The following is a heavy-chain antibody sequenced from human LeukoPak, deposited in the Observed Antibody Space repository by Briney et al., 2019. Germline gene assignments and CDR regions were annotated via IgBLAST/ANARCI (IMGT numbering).Heavy chain of an antibody. Sequence: GGSLRLSCAASGFTFSSYWMSWVRQAPGKGLEWVANIKQDGSEKYYVDSVKGRFTISRDKSKNTLYLQMNSLRAEDTAVYYCAKVARGLPYYYYYYMDVWGKGTTVTVSS. CDR3: AKVARGLPYYYYYYMDV. CDR1: GFTFSSYW. J-gene: IGHJ6*03. CDR2: IKQDGSEK. V-gene: IGHV3-7*03. D-gene: IGHD2-21*01.